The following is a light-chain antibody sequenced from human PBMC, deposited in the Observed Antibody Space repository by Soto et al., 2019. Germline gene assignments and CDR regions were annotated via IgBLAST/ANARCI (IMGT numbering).Light chain of an antibody. Sequence: EIMLTQSPGTLSLSPGERATLSCRASQSVSSDYLAWYQQKPGQAPRLLIYGASSRATGIPDRFSGSGSGTDFTVTISRLKPEDFAVYYCQQYGTSFTFGPGTKVDIK. V-gene: IGKV3-20*01. CDR3: QQYGTSFT. J-gene: IGKJ3*01. CDR1: QSVSSDY. CDR2: GAS.